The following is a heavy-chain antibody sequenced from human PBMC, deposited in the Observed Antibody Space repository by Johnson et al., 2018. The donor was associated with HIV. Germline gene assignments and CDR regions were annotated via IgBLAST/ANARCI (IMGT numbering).Heavy chain of an antibody. D-gene: IGHD5-24*01. J-gene: IGHJ3*02. CDR2: ISYDGSNK. V-gene: IGHV3-30*04. Sequence: QVQLVESGGGVVQPGRSLRLSCAASGFTFSSYAMHWVRQAPGKGLEWVAVISYDGSNKYYADSVKGRFTISRDNSKNTLYLQMNSLRAEETAVYYCARDQVVEMATIIGDDAFDIWGQGTMVTVSS. CDR3: ARDQVVEMATIIGDDAFDI. CDR1: GFTFSSYA.